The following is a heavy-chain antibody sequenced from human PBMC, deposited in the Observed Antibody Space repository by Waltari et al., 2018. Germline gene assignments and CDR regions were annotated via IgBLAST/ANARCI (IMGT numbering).Heavy chain of an antibody. CDR1: GSTFGGDA. CDR2: ISYDGSNK. CDR3: ARVVYYDSSGYYDY. Sequence: QVQLVEPGGAGVQPGRSLCLSCAASGSTFGGDARHWVRQAPGKGLEWVAVISYDGSNKYYADSVKGRFTISRDNSKNTLYLQMNSLRAEDTAVYYCARVVYYDSSGYYDYWGQGTLVTVSS. J-gene: IGHJ4*02. D-gene: IGHD3-22*01. V-gene: IGHV3-30*19.